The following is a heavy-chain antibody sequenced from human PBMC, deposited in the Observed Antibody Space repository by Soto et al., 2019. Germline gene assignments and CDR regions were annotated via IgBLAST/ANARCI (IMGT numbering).Heavy chain of an antibody. CDR1: GHSFTTIW. CDR2: IYPHDSDI. Sequence: ESLKISCKGAGHSFTTIWIGWVRQTPGKGLEWMGIIYPHDSDITYSPSFQGQVTISADKSISTAYLQWSSLKASDTAMYYCARCYDFWSSPSWFDPWGQGTLVTVSS. CDR3: ARCYDFWSSPSWFDP. D-gene: IGHD3-3*01. V-gene: IGHV5-51*01. J-gene: IGHJ5*02.